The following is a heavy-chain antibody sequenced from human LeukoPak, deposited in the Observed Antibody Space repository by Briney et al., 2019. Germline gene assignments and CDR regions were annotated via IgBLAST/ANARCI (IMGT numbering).Heavy chain of an antibody. V-gene: IGHV3-66*04. Sequence: PGGSLRLSCAASGFTVSSNYMSWVRQAPGKGLEWVSAIYTGGSTYYAGSVKGRFTISRDNSKNTLYLQMNSLRAEDTAVYYCARQKGYYDSSGYYPYYFDYWGQGTLVTVSS. CDR3: ARQKGYYDSSGYYPYYFDY. J-gene: IGHJ4*02. CDR1: GFTVSSNY. D-gene: IGHD3-22*01. CDR2: IYTGGST.